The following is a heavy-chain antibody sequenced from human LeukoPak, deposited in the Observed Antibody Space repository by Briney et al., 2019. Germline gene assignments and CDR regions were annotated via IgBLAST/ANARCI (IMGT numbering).Heavy chain of an antibody. CDR2: IYYSGST. CDR1: GGSLSSYY. V-gene: IGHV4-59*01. D-gene: IGHD3-3*01. CDR3: ARDRSGYPDY. Sequence: SETLSLTCTVPGGSLSSYYWSWIRQPPVKGMETIGYIYYSGSTNYNPSLKSRVTISVDTSKNQFSLKLSSVTAADTAVYYCARDRSGYPDYWGQGTLVTVSS. J-gene: IGHJ4*02.